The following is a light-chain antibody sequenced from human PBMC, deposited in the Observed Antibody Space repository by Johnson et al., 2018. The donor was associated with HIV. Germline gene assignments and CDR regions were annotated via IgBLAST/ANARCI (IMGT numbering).Light chain of an antibody. CDR2: DND. J-gene: IGLJ1*01. V-gene: IGLV1-51*01. CDR1: TSNIGSNS. CDR3: GTWDSSLSVYV. Sequence: QSVLTQPPSVSAAPGQKVTISCSGNTSNIGSNSVSWYQHLPGIAPKLLVYDNDTRPSGIPDRFSGSKSGTSATLGITGLQTGDDADYYCGTWDSSLSVYVFGTGTTVTVL.